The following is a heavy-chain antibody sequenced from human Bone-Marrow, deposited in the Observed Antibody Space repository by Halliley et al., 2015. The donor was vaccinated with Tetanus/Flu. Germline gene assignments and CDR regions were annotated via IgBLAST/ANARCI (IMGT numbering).Heavy chain of an antibody. J-gene: IGHJ3*01. CDR1: GGSISGDYS. CDR3: ARVTLLDAFDV. Sequence: TLSLTCSISGGSISGDYSWSWIRQPPWKGLEWIGYIYHTGNSYYNPSLTSRLTISIDRSKNQISLKLTSVTAADTAVYYCARVTLLDAFDVWGPGTRVTVSS. V-gene: IGHV4-30-2*01. CDR2: IYHTGNS.